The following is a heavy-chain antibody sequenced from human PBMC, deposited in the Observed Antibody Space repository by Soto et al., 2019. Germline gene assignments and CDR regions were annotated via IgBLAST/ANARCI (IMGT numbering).Heavy chain of an antibody. Sequence: PGGSLRHSCAASGFTFSSYWMSWVRQALGKGLEWVANIKQDGSEKYYVDSVKGRFTISRDNTKNSLYLQMNRLRAEDTAVYYCARVDDSSGYYYQNWFDPWGQGTLVTVSS. CDR3: ARVDDSSGYYYQNWFDP. V-gene: IGHV3-7*01. CDR2: IKQDGSEK. CDR1: GFTFSSYW. D-gene: IGHD3-22*01. J-gene: IGHJ5*02.